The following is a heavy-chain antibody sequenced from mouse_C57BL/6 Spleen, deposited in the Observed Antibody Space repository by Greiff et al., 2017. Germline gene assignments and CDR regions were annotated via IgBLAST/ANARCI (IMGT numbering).Heavy chain of an antibody. CDR1: GFNIKDDY. CDR2: IDPENGDT. Sequence: EVQLQQSGAELVRPGASVKLSCTASGFNIKDDYMHWVKQRPEQGLEWIGWIDPENGDTEYASKFQGKATITADTSSNTAYLQLSSLTSEDTAFYYCTTPTVVAGDYWGQGTTLTVSS. CDR3: TTPTVVAGDY. D-gene: IGHD1-1*01. V-gene: IGHV14-4*01. J-gene: IGHJ2*01.